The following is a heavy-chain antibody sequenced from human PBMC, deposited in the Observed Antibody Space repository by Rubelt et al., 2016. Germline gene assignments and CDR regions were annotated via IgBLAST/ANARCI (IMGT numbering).Heavy chain of an antibody. D-gene: IGHD2/OR15-2a*01. J-gene: IGHJ6*02. CDR3: ARATLSGMDV. V-gene: IGHV3-21*01. CDR1: GFTFNTYS. Sequence: EVQLVESGGGLVKPGGSLRLSCAASGFTFNTYSMDWVRQAPGKGLEWVSSFSSGSSFIYYADSVKGRFTISRGNAKNSLYLQMNSLRSDGAAVYYCARATLSGMDVWGQGTTVTVSS. CDR2: FSSGSSFI.